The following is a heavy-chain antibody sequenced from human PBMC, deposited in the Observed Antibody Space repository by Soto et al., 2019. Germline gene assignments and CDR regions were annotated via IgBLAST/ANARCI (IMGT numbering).Heavy chain of an antibody. CDR2: ITSSGGSI. D-gene: IGHD6-6*01. Sequence: GGSLRLSCAASGFTFSDYFLTWIRQAPGEGLEWVSYITSSGGSIYYADSMKGRFTVSRDNAKNSLYLQMNSLRAEDTAVYYCARGGGSSPHNYFHSYYMDVWGKGTTVTVSS. CDR1: GFTFSDYF. J-gene: IGHJ6*03. V-gene: IGHV3-11*01. CDR3: ARGGGSSPHNYFHSYYMDV.